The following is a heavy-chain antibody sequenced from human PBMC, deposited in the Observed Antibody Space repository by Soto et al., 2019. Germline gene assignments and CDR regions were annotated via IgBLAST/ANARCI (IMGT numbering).Heavy chain of an antibody. CDR2: ISGSGSST. Sequence: EVQPLESGGGLVQPGGSLTLSCAASGFTFSSYAMSWVRQAPGKGLEWVSVISGSGSSTYYADSVKGRFTISRDNSKSTLYLQMNSLRAEDTAVYYCARGTCRSGGSCYSTFDYWGQGTLVTVSS. J-gene: IGHJ4*02. CDR1: GFTFSSYA. D-gene: IGHD2-15*01. CDR3: ARGTCRSGGSCYSTFDY. V-gene: IGHV3-23*01.